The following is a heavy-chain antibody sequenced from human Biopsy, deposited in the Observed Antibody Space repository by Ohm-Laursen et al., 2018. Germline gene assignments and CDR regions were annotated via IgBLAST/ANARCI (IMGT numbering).Heavy chain of an antibody. CDR1: GGSISNYY. CDR2: IYSSGST. CDR3: AREPRIVAVAYFDP. D-gene: IGHD3-22*01. Sequence: SETLSLTCTVSGGSISNYYWSWIRQPAGKGLEWIGRIYSSGSTNYNPSLKSRVTMSVDTSKNQFSLILSSMTAADTAVYYCAREPRIVAVAYFDPWGQGTLVTVSS. V-gene: IGHV4-4*07. J-gene: IGHJ5*02.